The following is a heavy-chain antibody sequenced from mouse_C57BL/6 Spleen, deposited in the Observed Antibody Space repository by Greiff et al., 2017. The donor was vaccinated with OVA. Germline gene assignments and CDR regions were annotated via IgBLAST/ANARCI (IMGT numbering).Heavy chain of an antibody. CDR1: GFTFSSYA. V-gene: IGHV5-9-1*02. D-gene: IGHD2-2*01. CDR2: ISSGGDYI. Sequence: EVMLVESGEGLVKPGGSLKLSCAASGFTFSSYAMSWVRQTPEKRLEWVAYISSGGDYIYYADTVKGRFTISRDNARNTLYLQMSSLKSEDTAMYYCTRERAIYYGYERGYFDVWGTGTTVTVSS. CDR3: TRERAIYYGYERGYFDV. J-gene: IGHJ1*03.